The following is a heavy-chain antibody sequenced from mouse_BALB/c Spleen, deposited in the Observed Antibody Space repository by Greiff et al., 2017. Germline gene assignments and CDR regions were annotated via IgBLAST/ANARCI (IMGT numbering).Heavy chain of an antibody. CDR1: GYSITSDYA. D-gene: IGHD1-1*01. CDR2: ISYSGST. J-gene: IGHJ1*01. CDR3: ANYYGSSWYFDV. V-gene: IGHV3-2*02. Sequence: ESGPGLVKPSQSLSLTCTVTGYSITSDYAWNWIRQFPGNKLEWMGYISYSGSTSYNPSLKSRISITRDTSKNQFFLQLNSVTTEDTATYYCANYYGSSWYFDVWGAGTTVTVSS.